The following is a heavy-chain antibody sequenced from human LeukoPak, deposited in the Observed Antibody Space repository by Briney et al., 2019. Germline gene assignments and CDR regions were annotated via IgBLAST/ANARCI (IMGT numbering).Heavy chain of an antibody. CDR1: GFTFSSYW. Sequence: GGSLRLSCTPSGFTFSSYWVHWVRHAPGKGLVWVSRIKSGGSYATYPDSVKGRFTISRDNAKNTLYLQMNSLRAEDTAVYYCARDIYYDRSGSDYWGQGTLVTVS. V-gene: IGHV3-74*01. CDR3: ARDIYYDRSGSDY. CDR2: IKSGGSYA. J-gene: IGHJ4*02. D-gene: IGHD3-22*01.